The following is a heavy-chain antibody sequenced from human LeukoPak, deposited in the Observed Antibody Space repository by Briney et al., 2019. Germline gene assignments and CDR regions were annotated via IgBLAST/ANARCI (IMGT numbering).Heavy chain of an antibody. CDR3: ARDRILTGYYYDAFDI. D-gene: IGHD3-9*01. J-gene: IGHJ3*02. CDR1: GGSISSGSYY. CDR2: IYTSGST. V-gene: IGHV4-61*02. Sequence: SETLSLTCTVSGGSISSGSYYWSWIRQPAGKGLEWIGRIYTSGSTNYNPSLKSRVTISVDTSKNQFSLKLSSVTAADTAVYYCARDRILTGYYYDAFDIWGQGTMVTVSS.